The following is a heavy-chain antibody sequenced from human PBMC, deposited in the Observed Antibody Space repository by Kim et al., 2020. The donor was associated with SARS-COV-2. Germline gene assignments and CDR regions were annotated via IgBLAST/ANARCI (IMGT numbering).Heavy chain of an antibody. J-gene: IGHJ4*02. Sequence: YYADSGKGRFTISRDNSQNTVYLQVNSLRVEDTAVYYCARRSRTNGGHDSWGQGTLVTVSS. CDR3: ARRSRTNGGHDS. V-gene: IGHV3-66*04. D-gene: IGHD3-10*01.